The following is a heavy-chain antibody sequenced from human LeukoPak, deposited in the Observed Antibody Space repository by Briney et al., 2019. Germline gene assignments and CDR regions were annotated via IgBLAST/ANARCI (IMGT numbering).Heavy chain of an antibody. D-gene: IGHD4-23*01. CDR3: ARVATVVKPNWFDP. CDR1: IGTFRSYD. Sequence: EASVKVSCNTSIGTFRSYDISWVRQAPGQGLEWMGGIIPIFGKANYAQKFQDRVTITTDESTSTAYMELSSLRSEDTAVYYCARVATVVKPNWFDPWGQGTLVTVSS. CDR2: IIPIFGKA. J-gene: IGHJ5*02. V-gene: IGHV1-69*05.